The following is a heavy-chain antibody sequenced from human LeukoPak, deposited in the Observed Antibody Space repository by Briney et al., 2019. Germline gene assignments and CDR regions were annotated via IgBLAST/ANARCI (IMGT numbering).Heavy chain of an antibody. V-gene: IGHV3-43D*03. Sequence: PAGGSLRLSCAASGFIFDDYAMHWVRQAPGKGLEWVSLISWDGGSTYYADSVKGRFTISRDNSKNSLYLQMNSLRSEDTALYYCAAGGGAAGRSSPYYYYYYGMDVWGQGTTVTVSS. CDR1: GFIFDDYA. D-gene: IGHD6-13*01. CDR3: AAGGGAAGRSSPYYYYYYGMDV. J-gene: IGHJ6*02. CDR2: ISWDGGST.